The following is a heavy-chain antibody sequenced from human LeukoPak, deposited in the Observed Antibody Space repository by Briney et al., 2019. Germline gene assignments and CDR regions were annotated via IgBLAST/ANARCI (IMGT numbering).Heavy chain of an antibody. V-gene: IGHV5-51*01. J-gene: IGHJ4*02. CDR1: GYTFTTYW. CDR3: ASGAMVRGVIPEYPYFDY. Sequence: GESLKISCKGSGYTFTTYWIGWVRQMPGKGLEWMGIIYPSDSDTRYSPSFQGQVTISVDKSINTAYLQWSNLRASDTAIYYCASGAMVRGVIPEYPYFDYWGQGTLVTVSS. D-gene: IGHD3-10*01. CDR2: IYPSDSDT.